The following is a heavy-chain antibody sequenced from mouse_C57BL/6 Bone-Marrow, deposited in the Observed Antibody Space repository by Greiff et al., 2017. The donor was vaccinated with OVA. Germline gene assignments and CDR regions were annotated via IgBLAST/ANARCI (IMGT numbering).Heavy chain of an antibody. CDR3: ARHYYYGSSDYAMDY. CDR2: ISNGGGSS. J-gene: IGHJ4*01. CDR1: GFTFSDYY. D-gene: IGHD1-1*01. V-gene: IGHV5-12*01. Sequence: EVMLVESGGGLVQPGGSLKLSCAASGFTFSDYYMYWVRQTPEKRLEWVAYISNGGGSSYYPDTVKGRFTISRDNAKNTLYLQMSRLKSEDTAMYYCARHYYYGSSDYAMDYWGQGTSVTVSS.